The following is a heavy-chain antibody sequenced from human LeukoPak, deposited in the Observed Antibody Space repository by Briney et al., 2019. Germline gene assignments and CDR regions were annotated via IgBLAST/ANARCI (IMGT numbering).Heavy chain of an antibody. J-gene: IGHJ4*02. D-gene: IGHD3-9*01. CDR2: ISGSGGST. CDR3: AKADDILTGYFDY. CDR1: GFTFSSYA. V-gene: IGHV3-23*01. Sequence: GGSLRLSCAASGFTFSSYAMSWVRQAPGKGLEWVSAISGSGGSTYYADSVKGRFTISRDNSKSTLYLQMNSLRAEDTAVYYCAKADDILTGYFDYWGQGTLVTVSS.